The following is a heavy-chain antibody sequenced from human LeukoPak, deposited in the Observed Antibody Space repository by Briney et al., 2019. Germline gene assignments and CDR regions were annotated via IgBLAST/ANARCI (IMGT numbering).Heavy chain of an antibody. J-gene: IGHJ4*02. CDR2: INPNSGYT. CDR1: GYTFTPYY. D-gene: IGHD6-19*01. Sequence: ASVKVSCTASGYTFTPYYLHWVRQAPGQGPEWMGWINPNSGYTAYAQKFQGRVTMTRDTSISTAYMELSRLTSDDTAVFYCARDSALAGTLPAGYWGQGTLVTVSS. V-gene: IGHV1-2*02. CDR3: ARDSALAGTLPAGY.